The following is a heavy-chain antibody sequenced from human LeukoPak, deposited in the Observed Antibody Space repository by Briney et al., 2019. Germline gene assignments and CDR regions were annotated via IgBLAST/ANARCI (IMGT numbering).Heavy chain of an antibody. D-gene: IGHD3-3*01. CDR3: ARVSTTYDFWSGYSANYGMDV. CDR1: GGSISSSNW. CDR2: IYHSRST. J-gene: IGHJ6*02. Sequence: SETLSLTCAVSGGSISSSNWWSWGRQPPGKGVEGIGEIYHSRSTNYNPSLKSRVTISVDKSKNQFSLKLSSVTAADTAVYYCARVSTTYDFWSGYSANYGMDVWGQGTTVTVSS. V-gene: IGHV4-4*02.